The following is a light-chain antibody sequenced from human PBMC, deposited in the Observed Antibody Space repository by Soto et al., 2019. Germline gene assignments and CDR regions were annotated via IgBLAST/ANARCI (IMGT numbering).Light chain of an antibody. J-gene: IGKJ4*01. Sequence: EIMMTQSPATLSVSPGERATLSCRASQSVSANLAWYQQKPGQAPRLLIYGAFIRATGIPARFSGSGSGTEFTLTISSLQSEDFAVYYCQQYNKWPLTFGGGTKVEIK. V-gene: IGKV3-15*01. CDR3: QQYNKWPLT. CDR1: QSVSAN. CDR2: GAF.